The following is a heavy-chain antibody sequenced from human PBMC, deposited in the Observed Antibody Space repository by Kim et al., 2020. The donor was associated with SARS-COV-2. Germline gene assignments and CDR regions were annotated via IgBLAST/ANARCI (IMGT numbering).Heavy chain of an antibody. CDR2: ISTYNGNP. D-gene: IGHD4-17*01. Sequence: ASVKSSCNASGYIVDDYGVSWVRQAPGQGLEWMGLISTYNGNPNYAQNLQGRVTMTSDTSTSTAYMEVRGLRYDDTAVYYCARVPYGDYRGYFDYWGQGTLVTVSA. V-gene: IGHV1-18*01. CDR1: GYIVDDYG. J-gene: IGHJ4*02. CDR3: ARVPYGDYRGYFDY.